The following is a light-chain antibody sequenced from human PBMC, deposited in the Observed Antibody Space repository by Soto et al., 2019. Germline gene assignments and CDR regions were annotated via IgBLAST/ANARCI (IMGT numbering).Light chain of an antibody. CDR3: SSYAGSNNYVV. CDR2: EVS. Sequence: ALTQPPSASGSPGQSVTISCTGTSSDVGGYDRVSWYQQYPGKVPKLMIYEVSKRPSGVPDRFSASKSGNTASLTVSGLQTEGEADYYCSSYAGSNNYVVFGGGTKVTV. V-gene: IGLV2-8*01. J-gene: IGLJ2*01. CDR1: SSDVGGYDR.